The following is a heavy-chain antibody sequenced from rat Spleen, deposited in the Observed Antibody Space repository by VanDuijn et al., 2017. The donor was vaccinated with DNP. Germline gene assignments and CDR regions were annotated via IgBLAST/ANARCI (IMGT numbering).Heavy chain of an antibody. CDR1: GFSLTSYT. Sequence: QVQLKESGPGLVQPSQTLSLTCTVSGFSLTSYTVSWVRQPPGKGLEWIAAISSGGSTYYNSALKSRLSISRDTSKSQVFLKMNSLQTEDTAMYFCARMGMGTDYWGQGVMVTVSS. D-gene: IGHD1-7*01. V-gene: IGHV2-6*01. J-gene: IGHJ2*01. CDR2: ISSGGST. CDR3: ARMGMGTDY.